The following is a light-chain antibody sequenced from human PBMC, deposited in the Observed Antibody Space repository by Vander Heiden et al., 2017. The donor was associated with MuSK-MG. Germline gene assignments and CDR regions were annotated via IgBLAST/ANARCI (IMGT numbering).Light chain of an antibody. J-gene: IGLJ2*01. CDR2: EGT. V-gene: IGLV2-23*03. CDR1: SSDVGSYNL. CDR3: CSYAGSSTFEV. Sequence: QSALTQPAPVSGSPGQSITISRTGTSSDVGSYNLVSWYQQHPGKAPKLMIYEGTKRPSGVSNRFSGSKSGNTASLTISGLQAEDEADYYCCSYAGSSTFEVFGGGTKLTVL.